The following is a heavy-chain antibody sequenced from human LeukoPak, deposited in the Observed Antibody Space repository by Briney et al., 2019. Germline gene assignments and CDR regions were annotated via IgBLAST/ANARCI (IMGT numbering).Heavy chain of an antibody. Sequence: GGSLRLSCAASGFTLIDYYVSWIRQAPGKGLEWVAYISSSSYTNYADSVKGRFTISRDNAKNSVHLQMNSLRAEDTAVYYCARGTAPSADYWGQGTLVTVSS. V-gene: IGHV3-11*05. CDR1: GFTLIDYY. D-gene: IGHD2-21*02. CDR3: ARGTAPSADY. CDR2: ISSSSYT. J-gene: IGHJ4*02.